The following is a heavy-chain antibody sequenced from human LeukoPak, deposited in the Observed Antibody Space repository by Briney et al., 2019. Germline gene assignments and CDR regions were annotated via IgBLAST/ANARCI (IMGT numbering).Heavy chain of an antibody. V-gene: IGHV1-2*02. CDR2: INPNTGGT. CDR3: ARSAEHCNNGVCFTDYYMDV. D-gene: IGHD2-8*01. J-gene: IGHJ6*03. Sequence: ASVKVSCKASGYTFSGYYIHWVRQAPGQGLEWMGWINPNTGGTNYAQNFQGRVTMTRDTSITTAYMELSSLTSADTAVYFCARSAEHCNNGVCFTDYYMDVWGKGTTVTVSS. CDR1: GYTFSGYY.